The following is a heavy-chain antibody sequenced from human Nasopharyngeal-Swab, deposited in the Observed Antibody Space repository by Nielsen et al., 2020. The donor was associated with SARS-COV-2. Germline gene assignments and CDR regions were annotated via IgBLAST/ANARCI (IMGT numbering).Heavy chain of an antibody. Sequence: GGSLRLSCAASGFTFSDYYMSWIRQAPGKGLEWISYISSTGSTIYYADSMKGRFTISRDNAKNSLYLQMSSLRAEDTAVYYCAMIVGATTPFDYWGQGTLVTVSS. J-gene: IGHJ4*02. CDR1: GFTFSDYY. V-gene: IGHV3-11*01. CDR3: AMIVGATTPFDY. CDR2: ISSTGSTI. D-gene: IGHD1-26*01.